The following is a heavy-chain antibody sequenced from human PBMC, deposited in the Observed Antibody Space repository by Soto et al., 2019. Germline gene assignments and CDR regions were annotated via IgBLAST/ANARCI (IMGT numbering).Heavy chain of an antibody. CDR1: GFTFSAVY. D-gene: IGHD1-26*01. CDR3: ARRGSGSYYDY. J-gene: IGHJ4*02. Sequence: QVQLEESGGGLVKPGGSLRLSCAASGFTFSAVYMSWIRQAPNKGLEYISYISSSGTSANYADSVKGRFTISRDNSKNTLYLQMNSLRAEDTAVYYCARRGSGSYYDYWGQGTLVTVSS. CDR2: ISSSGTSA. V-gene: IGHV3-11*05.